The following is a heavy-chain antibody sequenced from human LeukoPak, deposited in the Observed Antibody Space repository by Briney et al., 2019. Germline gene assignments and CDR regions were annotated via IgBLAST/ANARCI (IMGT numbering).Heavy chain of an antibody. CDR1: GGSFSGYY. V-gene: IGHV4-34*01. CDR3: ARGKYYYDSSGFDY. Sequence: PSETLSLTCAVYGGSFSGYYWGWIRQPPGKGLEWIGEINHSGSTNYNPSLKSRVTISVDTSKNQFSLKLSSVTAADTAVYYCARGKYYYDSSGFDYWGQGTLVTVSS. D-gene: IGHD3-22*01. J-gene: IGHJ4*02. CDR2: INHSGST.